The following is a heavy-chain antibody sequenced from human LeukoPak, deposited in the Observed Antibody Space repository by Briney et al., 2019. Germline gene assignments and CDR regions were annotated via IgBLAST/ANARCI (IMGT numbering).Heavy chain of an antibody. CDR1: GYTFTSYY. V-gene: IGHV1-46*01. J-gene: IGHJ4*02. Sequence: ASVNVSCKASGYTFTSYYMHWVRQAPGQGLEWMGIINPSGGSTSYAQKFQGRVTMTRDMSTSTVYMELSSLRSEATVVYYCARSRAGDLSFDYWGQGTLVTVSS. CDR2: INPSGGST. CDR3: ARSRAGDLSFDY. D-gene: IGHD7-27*01.